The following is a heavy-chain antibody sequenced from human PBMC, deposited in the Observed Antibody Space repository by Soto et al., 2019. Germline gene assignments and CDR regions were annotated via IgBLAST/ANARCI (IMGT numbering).Heavy chain of an antibody. CDR2: IWYDGSNK. V-gene: IGHV3-33*01. CDR3: ARDTTYYYDSSGYYYVPDY. Sequence: QVQLVESGGGVVQPGRSLRLSCAASGFTFSSYGMHWVRQAPGKGLEWVAVIWYDGSNKYYADSVKGRFTISRDNSKNTLYVQMNSLRAEDTAVYYCARDTTYYYDSSGYYYVPDYWGQGTLVTVSS. J-gene: IGHJ4*02. D-gene: IGHD3-22*01. CDR1: GFTFSSYG.